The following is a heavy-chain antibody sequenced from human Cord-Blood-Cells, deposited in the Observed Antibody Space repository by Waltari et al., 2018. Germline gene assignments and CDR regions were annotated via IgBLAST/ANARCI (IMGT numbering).Heavy chain of an antibody. J-gene: IGHJ5*02. Sequence: QVQPVQSGAEVKKPGASVKVSCKVSGYTLTDLTMHWVRQPPGKGLEWMGGFDPEDGETIYAQKFQGRVTMTEDTSTDTAYMELSSLRSEDTAVYYCATVWDTAMLNWFDPWGQGTLVTVSS. D-gene: IGHD5-18*01. CDR1: GYTLTDLT. V-gene: IGHV1-24*01. CDR2: FDPEDGET. CDR3: ATVWDTAMLNWFDP.